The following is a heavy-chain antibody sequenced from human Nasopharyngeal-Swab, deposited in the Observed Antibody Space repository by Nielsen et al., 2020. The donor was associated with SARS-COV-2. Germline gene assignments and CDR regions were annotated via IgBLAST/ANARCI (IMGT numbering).Heavy chain of an antibody. D-gene: IGHD3-22*01. Sequence: RQRPGKGLEWVSVIYSGGSSTYYVDSVKGRFTISRDNSKNTLYLQMNSLRAEDTAVYYCAKDGYYYDSSGYGMDVWGQGTTVTVSS. CDR2: IYSGGSST. J-gene: IGHJ6*02. V-gene: IGHV3-23*03. CDR3: AKDGYYYDSSGYGMDV.